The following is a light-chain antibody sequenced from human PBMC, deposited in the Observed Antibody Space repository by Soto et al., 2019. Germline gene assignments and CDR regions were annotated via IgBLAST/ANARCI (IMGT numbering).Light chain of an antibody. V-gene: IGKV3-20*01. CDR1: QSVSSGY. J-gene: IGKJ1*01. CDR2: AAS. CDR3: QQYGGSPRT. Sequence: PGESATLACRASQSVSSGYLAWYQQKPGQAPRILIYAASTRATGIPDRFSGSGSGTDGTMTISRLEPEDFEVYYGQQYGGSPRTFGQGTKVDIK.